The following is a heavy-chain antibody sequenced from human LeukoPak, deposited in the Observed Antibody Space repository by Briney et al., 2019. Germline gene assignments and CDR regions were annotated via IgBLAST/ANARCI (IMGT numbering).Heavy chain of an antibody. CDR2: IIPIFGTA. J-gene: IGHJ6*03. CDR3: ARTSSSSLYYYYYMDV. D-gene: IGHD6-6*01. V-gene: IGHV1-69*05. CDR1: GGGFISYA. Sequence: SAQFSSWASGGGFISYAISWGRRAPGQGGEWMGGIIPIFGTANYAQKFQGRVTITTDESTSTAYMELSSLRSEDTAVYYCARTSSSSLYYYYYMDVWGKGTTVTVSS.